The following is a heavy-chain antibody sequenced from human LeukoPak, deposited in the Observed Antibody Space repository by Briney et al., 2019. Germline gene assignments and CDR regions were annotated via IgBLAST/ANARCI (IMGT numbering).Heavy chain of an antibody. J-gene: IGHJ4*02. CDR2: ISYSGST. Sequence: SETLSLTCTVSGGSISSYYWSWIRQPPGKGLEWIAYISYSGSTNYNPSLKSRVTISVDTTKNQFSLKVSSVTAADTAVYYCARDPGVVGTTHFDHWGQGTLVTVSS. D-gene: IGHD1-26*01. V-gene: IGHV4-59*12. CDR1: GGSISSYY. CDR3: ARDPGVVGTTHFDH.